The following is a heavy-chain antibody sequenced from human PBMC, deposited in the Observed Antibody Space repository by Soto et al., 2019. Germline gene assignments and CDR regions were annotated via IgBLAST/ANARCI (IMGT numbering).Heavy chain of an antibody. J-gene: IGHJ3*02. V-gene: IGHV3-23*01. D-gene: IGHD6-13*01. CDR3: AKVGDREAAAGTNAFDI. CDR1: GFTFSTYA. CDR2: INTSGGTT. Sequence: GGSLRLSCAASGFTFSTYAMTWVRQAPGKGLECVSVINTSGGTTYYADSVKGRFTISRDNSKNTLYLQTNSLRVEDTAVYYCAKVGDREAAAGTNAFDIWSQGTTVTVSS.